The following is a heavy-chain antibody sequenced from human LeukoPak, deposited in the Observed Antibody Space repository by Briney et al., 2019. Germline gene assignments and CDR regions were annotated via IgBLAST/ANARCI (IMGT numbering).Heavy chain of an antibody. V-gene: IGHV1-69*13. D-gene: IGHD6-19*01. CDR2: IIPIFGTA. CDR1: GGTFSSYA. J-gene: IGHJ4*02. CDR3: ASTYSSGWYVFDY. Sequence: SVKVSCKASGGTFSSYAISWVRQAPGQGLGWMGGIIPIFGTANYAQKFQGRVTITADESTSTAYMELSSLRSEDTAVYYCASTYSSGWYVFDYWGQGTLVTVSS.